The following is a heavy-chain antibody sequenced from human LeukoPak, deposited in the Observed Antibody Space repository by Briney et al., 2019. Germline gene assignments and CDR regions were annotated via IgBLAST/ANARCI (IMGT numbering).Heavy chain of an antibody. J-gene: IGHJ4*02. V-gene: IGHV4-34*01. CDR2: INHSGST. Sequence: SETLSLTCAVYGGSFSGYYWSWIRQPPGKGLEWIGEINHSGSTNNNPSLKSRVTISVDTSKNQFSLKLSSVTAADTAVYYCARRSSGWFDYWGQGTLVTVSS. CDR3: ARRSSGWFDY. D-gene: IGHD6-19*01. CDR1: GGSFSGYY.